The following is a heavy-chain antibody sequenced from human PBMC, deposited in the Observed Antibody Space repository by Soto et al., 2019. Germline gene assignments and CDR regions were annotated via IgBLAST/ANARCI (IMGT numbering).Heavy chain of an antibody. CDR1: GESFLCYF. D-gene: IGHD4-17*01. V-gene: IGHV4-34*01. CDR3: ARGYGYFRQ. CDR2: ISQVGRA. Sequence: SETLSLTCDVSGESFLCYFFNLLRQPPGKGLEWIGEISQVGRARYNPSLETRITISVDTSKTQFSLNLTSVTDADTAVYYCARGYGYFRQWGQGALVTVSS. J-gene: IGHJ4*02.